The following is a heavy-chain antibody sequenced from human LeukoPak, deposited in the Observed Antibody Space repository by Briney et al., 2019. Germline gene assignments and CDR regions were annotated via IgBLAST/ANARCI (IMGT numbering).Heavy chain of an antibody. CDR1: GFTFSSFA. D-gene: IGHD3-22*01. CDR2: ISDSGGST. Sequence: GGSLRLSCAASGFTFSSFAMSWVRQAPGKGLEWVSGISDSGGSTYYADSVKGRFTISRDNSKNTLYLQMNSLRAEDTAAYYCANLYYSDSSGYSYFDYWGQGTLVIVSS. J-gene: IGHJ4*02. V-gene: IGHV3-23*01. CDR3: ANLYYSDSSGYSYFDY.